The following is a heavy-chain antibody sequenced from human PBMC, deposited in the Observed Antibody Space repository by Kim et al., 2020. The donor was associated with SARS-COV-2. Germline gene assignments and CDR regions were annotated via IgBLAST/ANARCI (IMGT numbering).Heavy chain of an antibody. V-gene: IGHV3-23*01. CDR3: AKTESLSSGWYESFYYYGMDV. CDR1: GFTFSSYA. J-gene: IGHJ6*02. Sequence: GGSLRLSCAASGFTFSSYAMSWVRQAPGKGLEWVSAISGSGGSTYYADSVKGRFTISRDNSKNTLYLQMNSLRAEDTAVYYCAKTESLSSGWYESFYYYGMDVWGQGTTVTVSS. D-gene: IGHD6-19*01. CDR2: ISGSGGST.